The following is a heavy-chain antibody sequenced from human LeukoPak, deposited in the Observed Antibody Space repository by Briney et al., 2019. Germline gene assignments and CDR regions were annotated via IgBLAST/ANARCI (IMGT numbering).Heavy chain of an antibody. D-gene: IGHD4-17*01. CDR1: GFTFSTYS. V-gene: IGHV3-21*01. J-gene: IGHJ4*02. CDR2: ISGSISYI. CDR3: ARGRDYGDYADY. Sequence: GGSLRLSCAASGFTFSTYSMNWVRQAPGKGLEWVSSISGSISYIYYAASLKGRFTISRDNAKNSLYLQMNSLRAEDTAVYYCARGRDYGDYADYWGQGTLVTVSS.